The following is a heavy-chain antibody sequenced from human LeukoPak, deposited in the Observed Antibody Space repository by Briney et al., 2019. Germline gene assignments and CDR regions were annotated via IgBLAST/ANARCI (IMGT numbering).Heavy chain of an antibody. D-gene: IGHD1-26*01. CDR2: IRSKAYGGTT. CDR3: TRGDPYGGATVYHFDY. Sequence: GGSLRLSCAASGFTFSKAWMNWVRQAPGKGLEWVGFIRSKAYGGTTEYAASVKGRFTISRDDSKSIVYLQMNSLKTEDTAVYYCTRGDPYGGATVYHFDYWGQGTLVTVSS. V-gene: IGHV3-49*04. J-gene: IGHJ4*02. CDR1: GFTFSKAW.